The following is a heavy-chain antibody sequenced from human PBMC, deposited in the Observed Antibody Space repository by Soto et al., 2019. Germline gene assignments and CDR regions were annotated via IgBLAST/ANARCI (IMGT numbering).Heavy chain of an antibody. D-gene: IGHD3-3*01. Sequence: QVQLVQSGAEVKKPGASVKVSCKASGYTFTSYGISWVRQAPGQGLEWMGWISAYNGNTNYAQKLQGRVTMTTDTSTSTAYMELRSLRSDDTAVYYCARDRLSPSSRFLEWSLDDYYYGMDVWGQGTTVTVSS. J-gene: IGHJ6*02. CDR3: ARDRLSPSSRFLEWSLDDYYYGMDV. CDR1: GYTFTSYG. CDR2: ISAYNGNT. V-gene: IGHV1-18*01.